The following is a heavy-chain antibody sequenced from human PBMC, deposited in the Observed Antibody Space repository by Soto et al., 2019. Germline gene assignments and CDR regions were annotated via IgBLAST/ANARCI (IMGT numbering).Heavy chain of an antibody. CDR3: ARDRVVDAFDI. V-gene: IGHV3-30-3*01. Sequence: QVQLVESGGGVVQPGRSLRLSCAASGFTFSSYAMHWVRQAPGKGLEWVAVISYDGSNKYYADSVKGRFTISRDNPKNTLYLQMNSLRAEDTAVYYCARDRVVDAFDIWGQGTMVTVSS. CDR2: ISYDGSNK. J-gene: IGHJ3*02. D-gene: IGHD2-15*01. CDR1: GFTFSSYA.